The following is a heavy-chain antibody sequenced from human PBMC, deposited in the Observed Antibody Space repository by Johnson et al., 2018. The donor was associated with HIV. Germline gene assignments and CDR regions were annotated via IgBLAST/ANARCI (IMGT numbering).Heavy chain of an antibody. CDR2: IKSITDGGTK. Sequence: VQLVESGGGLVKPGRSLRLSCVASGFTFSNAWMSWVRQAPGKGLEWVGRIKSITDGGTKDYAAPVKGRFTISRDDSKNTLYLQMNSLKTEDTAVYYCTAEAGIELWLIDAFDIWGQVTMVTVSS. D-gene: IGHD5-18*01. CDR3: TAEAGIELWLIDAFDI. J-gene: IGHJ3*02. CDR1: GFTFSNAW. V-gene: IGHV3-15*01.